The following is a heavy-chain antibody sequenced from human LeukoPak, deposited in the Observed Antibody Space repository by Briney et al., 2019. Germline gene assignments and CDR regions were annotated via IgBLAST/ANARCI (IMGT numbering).Heavy chain of an antibody. Sequence: GASVKVSCKASGYTFTSYDINWVRQATGQVLEWMGWMNPNSGNTGYAQKFQGRVTMTRNTSISTAYMELSSLRSEDTAVYYCARGSGYYYYMDVWGKGTTVTISS. CDR3: ARGSGYYYYMDV. J-gene: IGHJ6*03. V-gene: IGHV1-8*01. CDR1: GYTFTSYD. CDR2: MNPNSGNT.